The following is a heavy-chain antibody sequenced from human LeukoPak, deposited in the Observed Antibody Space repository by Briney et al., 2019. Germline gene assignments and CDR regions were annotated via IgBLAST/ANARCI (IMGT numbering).Heavy chain of an antibody. CDR3: ARLLLWFGEQVDY. CDR2: IKQDGSEK. Sequence: GGSLRLSCAASGFTFSSYWMSWVRQAPGKGLEWVANIKQDGSEKYYVDSVKGRFTISRDNAKNSLYLQMNGLRAEDTAVYYCARLLLWFGEQVDYWGQGTLVTVSS. CDR1: GFTFSSYW. J-gene: IGHJ4*02. D-gene: IGHD3-10*01. V-gene: IGHV3-7*03.